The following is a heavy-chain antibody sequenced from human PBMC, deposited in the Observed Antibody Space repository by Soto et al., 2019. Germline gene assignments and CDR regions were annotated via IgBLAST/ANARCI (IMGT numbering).Heavy chain of an antibody. CDR2: IYHSGST. V-gene: IGHV4-30-2*01. CDR1: GGSISSGGYS. D-gene: IGHD3-9*01. CDR3: ARVSTSSGYYHPFDY. J-gene: IGHJ4*02. Sequence: PSETLSLTCAVSGGSISSGGYSWSWIRQPPGKGLEWIGYIYHSGSTYYNPSLKSRVTISVDRSKNQFSLKLSSVTAADTAVYYCARVSTSSGYYHPFDYWGQGTLVTVSS.